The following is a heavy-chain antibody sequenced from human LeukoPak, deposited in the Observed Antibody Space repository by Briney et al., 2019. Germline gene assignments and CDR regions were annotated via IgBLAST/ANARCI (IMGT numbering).Heavy chain of an antibody. CDR1: GFSFSDYA. J-gene: IGHJ4*02. Sequence: GGSLRLSCAASGFSFSDYAIYWVRQTLGKGLEWAAFIRYDGSNKIYADSVKGRFTISRDNSNNTVYLQMPGLRAEDTAVYYCAKDGESGIQYTQGYFDYWGQGTLVTVSS. V-gene: IGHV3-30*02. CDR2: IRYDGSNK. D-gene: IGHD1-1*01. CDR3: AKDGESGIQYTQGYFDY.